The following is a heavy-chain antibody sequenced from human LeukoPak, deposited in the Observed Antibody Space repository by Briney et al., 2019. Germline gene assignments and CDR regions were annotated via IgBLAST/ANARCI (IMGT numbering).Heavy chain of an antibody. V-gene: IGHV1-8*01. D-gene: IGHD3-22*01. Sequence: GASVKVSCKASGYTFTSYDINWVRHATGQGLEWMGWMNPNSGNTGYAQKFQGRVTMTRNTSISTAYMELSSLRSEDTAVYYCAKHGGSGSMIVVVTFDYWGQGTLVTVSS. CDR2: MNPNSGNT. J-gene: IGHJ4*02. CDR1: GYTFTSYD. CDR3: AKHGGSGSMIVVVTFDY.